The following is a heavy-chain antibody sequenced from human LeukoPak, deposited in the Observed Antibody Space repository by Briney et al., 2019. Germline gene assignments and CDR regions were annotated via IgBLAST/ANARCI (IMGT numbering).Heavy chain of an antibody. J-gene: IGHJ4*02. V-gene: IGHV3-23*01. CDR1: GFTFDDYA. CDR2: ISGSGGTT. Sequence: HPGGSLRLSCAASGFTFDDYAMTWVRQAPGKGLEWVSGISGSGGTTYYADSVKGRFTISRDNSRNTLYLQMDSLRAEDTAIYYCAKSVYSSGWSTFDYWGQGTLVTVSS. D-gene: IGHD6-19*01. CDR3: AKSVYSSGWSTFDY.